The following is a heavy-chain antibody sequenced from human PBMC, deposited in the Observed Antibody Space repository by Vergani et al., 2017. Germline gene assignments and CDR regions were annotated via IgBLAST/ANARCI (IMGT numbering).Heavy chain of an antibody. J-gene: IGHJ4*02. CDR3: ARPFYGGKPLVD. V-gene: IGHV1-69*01. Sequence: QVQLVQSGAEVKKPGTSVKVSCKASGGTFSSYAINWVRQAPGQGLEWMGGIIPIFGTANYAQKFQGRVTIIADESTSTAYMELSSLRSEDTAVYYCARPFYGGKPLVDWGQGTLVTVSS. CDR1: GGTFSSYA. D-gene: IGHD4-23*01. CDR2: IIPIFGTA.